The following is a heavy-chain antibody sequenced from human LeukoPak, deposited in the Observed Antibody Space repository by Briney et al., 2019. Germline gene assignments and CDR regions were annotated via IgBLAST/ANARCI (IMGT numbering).Heavy chain of an antibody. Sequence: ASEKVSCKVSGYTLTELSLLWVRQAPGKGLEWMGGFDPEDGETIYAQKSQGRVTMTEDTSTDTAYMELSSLRSEDTAVYYCATASASYDSTLDAFDIWGQGTMVTVSS. J-gene: IGHJ3*02. CDR2: FDPEDGET. V-gene: IGHV1-24*01. CDR1: GYTLTELS. CDR3: ATASASYDSTLDAFDI. D-gene: IGHD3-22*01.